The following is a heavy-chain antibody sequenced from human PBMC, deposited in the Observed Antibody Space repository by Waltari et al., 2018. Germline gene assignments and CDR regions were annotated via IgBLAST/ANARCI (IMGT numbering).Heavy chain of an antibody. V-gene: IGHV4-34*01. Sequence: QVQLQQWGAGLLRPSETLSLTCAVYGGSFSVYYWSWIRQPPGKGLEWIGEVNYYGRTNYNPALKSRVTLSVDRSKKQFSLKVTSVTAADTALYFCAGVAPIVPYYGLNVWGQGTTVAVSS. CDR1: GGSFSVYY. D-gene: IGHD6-6*01. CDR3: AGVAPIVPYYGLNV. J-gene: IGHJ6*02. CDR2: VNYYGRT.